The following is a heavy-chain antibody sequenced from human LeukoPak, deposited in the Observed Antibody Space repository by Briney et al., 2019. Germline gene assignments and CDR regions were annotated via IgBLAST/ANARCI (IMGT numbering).Heavy chain of an antibody. CDR2: IYYSGST. J-gene: IGHJ4*02. CDR3: ASEHWYGDY. Sequence: PSETLSLTCTLSGGSISSSSYYWGWIRQPPGKGVEWIGSIYYSGSTYYNPSLKSRVTISVDTSKNQFSLKLSSVTAADTAVYYCASEHWYGDYWGQGTLVTVSS. CDR1: GGSISSSSYY. V-gene: IGHV4-39*01. D-gene: IGHD6-13*01.